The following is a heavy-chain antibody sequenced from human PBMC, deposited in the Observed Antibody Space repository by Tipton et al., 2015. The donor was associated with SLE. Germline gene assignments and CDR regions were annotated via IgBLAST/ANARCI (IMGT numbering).Heavy chain of an antibody. J-gene: IGHJ4*02. Sequence: SLRLSCAASGFTVSSYGMHWVRQAPGKGLEWVAVIWYDGSNKYYADSVKGRFTISRDNSKNTLYLQMDSLRAEDTAVYYCASAQSYCSGGSCFDYWGQGTLVTVSS. V-gene: IGHV3-33*08. CDR2: IWYDGSNK. CDR1: GFTVSSYG. CDR3: ASAQSYCSGGSCFDY. D-gene: IGHD2-15*01.